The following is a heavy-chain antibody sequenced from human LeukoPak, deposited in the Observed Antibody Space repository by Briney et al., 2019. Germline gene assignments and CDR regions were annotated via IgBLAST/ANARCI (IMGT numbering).Heavy chain of an antibody. CDR1: GGTFSSYA. CDR3: ATLTYYYDSSGPGGAFDI. CDR2: IIPVFGTA. Sequence: SVKVSCKASGGTFSSYAISWVRQAPGQGLEWMGGIIPVFGTANYAQKFQGRVTITTDESTSTAYMELSSLRSEDAAVYYCATLTYYYDSSGPGGAFDIWGQGTMVTVSS. D-gene: IGHD3-22*01. J-gene: IGHJ3*02. V-gene: IGHV1-69*05.